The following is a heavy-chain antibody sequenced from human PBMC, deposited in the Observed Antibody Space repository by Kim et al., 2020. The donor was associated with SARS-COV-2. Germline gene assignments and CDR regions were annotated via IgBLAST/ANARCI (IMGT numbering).Heavy chain of an antibody. Sequence: ASVKVSCKASGYTFTSYGISWVRQAPGQGLEWMGWISAYNGNTNYAQKLQGRVTITTDTSTSTAYMELRSLRSDDTAVYYCARDSPGVRAFDIWGQGTMVTVSS. CDR2: ISAYNGNT. J-gene: IGHJ3*02. CDR3: ARDSPGVRAFDI. V-gene: IGHV1-18*01. CDR1: GYTFTSYG. D-gene: IGHD1-1*01.